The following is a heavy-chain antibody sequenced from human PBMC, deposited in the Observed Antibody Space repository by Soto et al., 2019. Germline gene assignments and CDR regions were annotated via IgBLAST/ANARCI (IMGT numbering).Heavy chain of an antibody. CDR1: GFTFSTYG. CDR3: VKDFGSGWYGSWYYFDY. D-gene: IGHD6-19*01. J-gene: IGHJ4*02. V-gene: IGHV3-23*01. CDR2: ISSTDNSGRT. Sequence: PGGSLRLSCAASGFTFSTYGMNWVRQAPGKGLEWVSTISSTDNSGRTYYADSVQGRFTISRDNSKNTLYLQMSSLRAEDTAVYYCVKDFGSGWYGSWYYFDYWGQGTLVTVSS.